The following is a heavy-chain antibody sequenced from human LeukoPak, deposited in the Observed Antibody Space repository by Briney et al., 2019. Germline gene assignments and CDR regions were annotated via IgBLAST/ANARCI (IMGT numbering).Heavy chain of an antibody. J-gene: IGHJ4*02. CDR2: IKSKTDGGTT. CDR3: AKGADLDLVVVPAVRH. V-gene: IGHV3-15*01. Sequence: KPGGSLRLSCAASGFTFSNAWMSWVRQAPGKGLEWVGRIKSKTDGGTTDYAAPVKGRFTISRDDSKNTLYLQMNSLRAEDTALYYCAKGADLDLVVVPAVRHWGQGTLVTVSS. D-gene: IGHD2-2*03. CDR1: GFTFSNAW.